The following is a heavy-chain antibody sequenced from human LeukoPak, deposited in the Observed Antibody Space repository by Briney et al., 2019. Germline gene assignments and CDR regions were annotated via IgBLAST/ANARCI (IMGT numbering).Heavy chain of an antibody. CDR3: AKSGGFPPAPFDY. J-gene: IGHJ4*02. V-gene: IGHV3-30*18. CDR1: GFTFSSYG. CDR2: ISYDGSNK. D-gene: IGHD3-16*01. Sequence: GGSLRLSCAASGFTFSSYGMHWVRQAPGKGLEWVAVISYDGSNKYYADSVKGRFTISRDNSKNTLYLQMNSLRAEDTAVYYCAKSGGFPPAPFDYWGQGTLVTV.